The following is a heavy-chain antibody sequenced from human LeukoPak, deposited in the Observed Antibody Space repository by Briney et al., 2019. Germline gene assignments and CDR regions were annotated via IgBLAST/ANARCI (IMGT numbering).Heavy chain of an antibody. CDR2: IYYSGST. CDR3: ASLRERSYYARGFDY. CDR1: GGSISSSSYY. J-gene: IGHJ4*02. V-gene: IGHV4-39*01. Sequence: SETLSLTCTVSGGSISSSSYYWGSIRQPPGKGLEWIGSIYYSGSTYYNPSLKSRVTISVDTSKNQFSLKLSSVTAADTAVYYCASLRERSYYARGFDYWGQGTLVTVSS. D-gene: IGHD1-26*01.